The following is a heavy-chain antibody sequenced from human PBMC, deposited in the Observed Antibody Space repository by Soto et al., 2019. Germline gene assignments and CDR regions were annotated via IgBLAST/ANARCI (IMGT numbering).Heavy chain of an antibody. CDR1: GFTFRSYA. V-gene: IGHV3-30*03. J-gene: IGHJ4*02. Sequence: GGSLRLSCAASGFTFRSYAMHWVRQAPGKGLEWVAVISYDESDKYYADSLKGRFTISRDNSKNTLYLQMNSLRGEDTAVYYCARDLSVAGPDYWGQGNLVPVSS. CDR3: ARDLSVAGPDY. D-gene: IGHD6-19*01. CDR2: ISYDESDK.